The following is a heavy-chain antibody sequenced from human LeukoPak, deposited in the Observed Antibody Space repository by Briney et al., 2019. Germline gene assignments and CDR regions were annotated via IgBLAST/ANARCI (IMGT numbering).Heavy chain of an antibody. CDR1: GFTFSSYG. Sequence: GRSLRLSCAASGFTFSSYGMHWVRQAPGKGLEWVAVISYDGSNKYYADSVKGRFTISRDNSKNTLYLQMNSLRAEDTAVYYCAREVAAADHFDYWGQGTLVTVSS. CDR2: ISYDGSNK. J-gene: IGHJ4*02. V-gene: IGHV3-30*03. CDR3: AREVAAADHFDY. D-gene: IGHD6-13*01.